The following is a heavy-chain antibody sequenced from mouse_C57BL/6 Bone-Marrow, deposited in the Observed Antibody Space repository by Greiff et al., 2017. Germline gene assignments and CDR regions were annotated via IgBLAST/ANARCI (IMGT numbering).Heavy chain of an antibody. Sequence: QVQLKESGAELARPGASVKLSCQASGYTFTSYGIRWVKQRTGQGLEWIGEIFPRSGNTYYNEKFKGKATLTADKSSSTAYMELRSLTSEDSAVYFCARPYYGSSYGYFDVWGTGTTVTVSS. D-gene: IGHD1-1*01. CDR3: ARPYYGSSYGYFDV. J-gene: IGHJ1*03. CDR2: IFPRSGNT. CDR1: GYTFTSYG. V-gene: IGHV1-81*01.